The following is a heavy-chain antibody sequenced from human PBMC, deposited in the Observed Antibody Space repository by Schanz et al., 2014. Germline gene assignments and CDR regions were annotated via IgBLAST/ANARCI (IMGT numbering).Heavy chain of an antibody. J-gene: IGHJ4*02. CDR1: GFTFSDYW. D-gene: IGHD6-13*01. Sequence: EVQLVESGGGLVQPGGSLRLSCTASGFTFSDYWMSWVRQAPGKGPEWVANLKHDGSVKDYVDSVEGRFTISRDNAKRSLFLQMNSLRVEDTAVYFCVSQTGSTNYWGQGTLVTVSS. V-gene: IGHV3-7*02. CDR2: LKHDGSVK. CDR3: VSQTGSTNY.